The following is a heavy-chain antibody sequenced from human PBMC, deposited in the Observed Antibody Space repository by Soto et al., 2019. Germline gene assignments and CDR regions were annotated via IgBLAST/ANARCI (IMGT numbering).Heavy chain of an antibody. CDR2: IIPIFGTA. Sequence: QVQLVQSGAEVKKPGSSVKVSCKAFGGTFSSYAISWVRQAPGQGLEWMGGIIPIFGTANYAQKFQGRVTITADESTSTAYMELSSLRSEDTAVYYCAGGGYDSSGYYEYYFDYWGQGTLVTVSS. CDR1: GGTFSSYA. CDR3: AGGGYDSSGYYEYYFDY. J-gene: IGHJ4*02. V-gene: IGHV1-69*01. D-gene: IGHD3-22*01.